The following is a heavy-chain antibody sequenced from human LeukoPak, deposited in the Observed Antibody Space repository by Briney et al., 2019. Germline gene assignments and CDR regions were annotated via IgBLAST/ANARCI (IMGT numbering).Heavy chain of an antibody. CDR3: ARGGRYLPF. V-gene: IGHV1-8*03. CDR1: GYSFNNYD. Sequence: ASVKVSCKTSGYSFNNYDISWLRQASGQGLEWVGWIHPNSGNTDYPQKFQGRVTITRDTSKRMAYMELSRLRSDDTAIYYCARGGRYLPFWGQGPMVIVSS. CDR2: IHPNSGNT. J-gene: IGHJ3*01. D-gene: IGHD3-16*02.